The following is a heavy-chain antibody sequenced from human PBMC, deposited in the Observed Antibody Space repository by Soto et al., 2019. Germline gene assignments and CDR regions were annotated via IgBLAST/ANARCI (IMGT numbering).Heavy chain of an antibody. CDR1: GFTFSSYN. CDR3: PRDRFGGWSLCYFDY. Sequence: GGSLRLACAASGFTFSSYNMNWVRQAPGKGLELVSSISSSSSYIYYADSVKGRFTIPRDNARNSLYLQMNSRRAEDTAVYDFPRDRFGGWSLCYFDYWGLGTLDTVSS. J-gene: IGHJ4*02. D-gene: IGHD6-19*01. V-gene: IGHV3-21*06. CDR2: ISSSSSYI.